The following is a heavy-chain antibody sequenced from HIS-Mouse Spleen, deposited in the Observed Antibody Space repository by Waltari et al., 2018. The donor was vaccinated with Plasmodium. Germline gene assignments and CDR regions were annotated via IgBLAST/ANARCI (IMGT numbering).Heavy chain of an antibody. Sequence: QVQLVQSGAEVKKPGSSVKVSCKASGGTFSSYAISWVRQAPGQGLEWMGGLCPIFGTANYAKKFQGRVTSTADESTSRAYMELSSLRSEDTAVYYCARDRCSSTSCRNWFDPWGQGTLVTVSS. CDR2: LCPIFGTA. V-gene: IGHV1-69*01. J-gene: IGHJ5*02. CDR1: GGTFSSYA. CDR3: ARDRCSSTSCRNWFDP. D-gene: IGHD2-2*01.